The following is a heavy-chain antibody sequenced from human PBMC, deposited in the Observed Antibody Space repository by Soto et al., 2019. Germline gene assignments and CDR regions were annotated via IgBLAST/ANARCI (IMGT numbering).Heavy chain of an antibody. CDR3: SKDQNSYVSGSSSNY. J-gene: IGHJ4*02. Sequence: EVQLLESGGGLVQPGGSLRLSCAASGFTFSSNAMNWVRQAPGKGLEWVSAISVSGGSKYYADSVKGRFTISRDNSKNTLYLQLKSLRAEATDVYYCSKDQNSYVSGSSSNYWGQGTMVTVSS. CDR2: ISVSGGSK. CDR1: GFTFSSNA. V-gene: IGHV3-23*01. D-gene: IGHD3-10*01.